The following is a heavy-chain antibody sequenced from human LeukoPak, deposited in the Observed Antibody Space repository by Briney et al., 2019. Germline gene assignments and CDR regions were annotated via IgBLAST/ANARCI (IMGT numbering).Heavy chain of an antibody. J-gene: IGHJ3*02. D-gene: IGHD3-16*02. CDR2: IYSSGTT. CDR3: ARVRNYPDAFDI. CDR1: GGSFSDYY. Sequence: PSETLSLTCAVSGGSFSDYYWSWIRQPPGKGPEWIGYIYSSGTTNNNPSLRSRVTISVDTSKSQFSLRLSSVTAADTAVYYCARVRNYPDAFDIWGQGTVVTVSS. V-gene: IGHV4-59*01.